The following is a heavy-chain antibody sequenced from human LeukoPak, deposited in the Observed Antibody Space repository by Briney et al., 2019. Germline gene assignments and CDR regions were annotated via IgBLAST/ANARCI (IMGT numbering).Heavy chain of an antibody. CDR1: GGSVSSGSYY. D-gene: IGHD3-3*01. Sequence: ETLSLTCTVSGGSVSSGSYYWSWIRQPLGKGLEWIGYIYYSGSTNYNPSLKSRVTISVDTSKNQFSLKLSSVTAADTAVYYCARISTIFGVVTKRDDYWGQGTLVTVSS. CDR2: IYYSGST. CDR3: ARISTIFGVVTKRDDY. J-gene: IGHJ4*02. V-gene: IGHV4-61*01.